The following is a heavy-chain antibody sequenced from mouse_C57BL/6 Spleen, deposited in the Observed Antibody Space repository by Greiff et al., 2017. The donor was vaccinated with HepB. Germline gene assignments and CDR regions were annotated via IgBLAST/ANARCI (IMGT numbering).Heavy chain of an antibody. Sequence: VQLQESGAELVRPGASVTLSCKASGYTFTDYEMHWVKQTPVHGLEWIGAIDPETGGTAYNQKFKGKAILTADKSSSTAYMELRSLTSEDSAVYYCTRWDYGPFDYWGQGTTLTVSS. CDR1: GYTFTDYE. CDR3: TRWDYGPFDY. J-gene: IGHJ2*01. CDR2: IDPETGGT. D-gene: IGHD1-1*02. V-gene: IGHV1-15*01.